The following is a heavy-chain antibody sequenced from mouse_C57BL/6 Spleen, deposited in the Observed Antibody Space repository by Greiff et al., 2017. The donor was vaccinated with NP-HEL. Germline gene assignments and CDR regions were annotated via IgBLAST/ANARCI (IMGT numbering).Heavy chain of an antibody. J-gene: IGHJ4*01. D-gene: IGHD2-14*01. Sequence: ESGPGLVKPSQSLSLTCSVTGYSITSGYYWNWIRQFPGNKLEWIGYISYDGSNNYNPSLNNRISITRDTSKNQFFLKLNSVTTEDTATYYCARGYAMDYWGQGTSVTVSS. V-gene: IGHV3-6*01. CDR3: ARGYAMDY. CDR1: GYSITSGYY. CDR2: ISYDGSN.